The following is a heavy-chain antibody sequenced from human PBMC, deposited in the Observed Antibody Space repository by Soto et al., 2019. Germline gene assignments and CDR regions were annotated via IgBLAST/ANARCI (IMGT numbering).Heavy chain of an antibody. CDR2: INNDGSDT. CDR1: GFIFSSYW. Sequence: EVHLVESGGGLVQPGGSLRLSCAASGFIFSSYWMHWVRQAPGKGLVWVSRINNDGSDTTYADSVKGRFTVSRDNTRNTLYLEMKSLRAEDMAVYYCSRDITVTPVYWGQGTLVTVSS. CDR3: SRDITVTPVY. D-gene: IGHD1-20*01. V-gene: IGHV3-74*01. J-gene: IGHJ4*02.